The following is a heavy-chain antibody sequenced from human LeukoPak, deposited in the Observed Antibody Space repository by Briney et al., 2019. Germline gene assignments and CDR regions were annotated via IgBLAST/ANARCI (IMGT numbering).Heavy chain of an antibody. D-gene: IGHD6-19*01. CDR1: GGSISSYY. CDR2: IYYSGST. V-gene: IGHV4-59*12. J-gene: IGHJ4*02. CDR3: ARVSAVAGYFDY. Sequence: ASETLSLTCTVSGGSISSYYWSWIRQPPGKGLEWIGYIYYSGSTYYNPSLKSRVTISVDTSKNQFSLKLSSVTAADTAVYYCARVSAVAGYFDYWGQGTLVTVSS.